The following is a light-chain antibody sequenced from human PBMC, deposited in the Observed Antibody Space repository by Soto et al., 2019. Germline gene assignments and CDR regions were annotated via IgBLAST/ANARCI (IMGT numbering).Light chain of an antibody. V-gene: IGLV7-43*01. Sequence: QAVVTQEPSLTVSPGGTVTLTCASSTGAVTSGHYPSWFQQKPGQAPRALIYSTNKKHSWTPARVSGSLLGGKAALTLSGVQPEDEAEYYCLLYYGGAQPVVFGGGTKLTVL. CDR1: TGAVTSGHY. CDR3: LLYYGGAQPVV. J-gene: IGLJ2*01. CDR2: STN.